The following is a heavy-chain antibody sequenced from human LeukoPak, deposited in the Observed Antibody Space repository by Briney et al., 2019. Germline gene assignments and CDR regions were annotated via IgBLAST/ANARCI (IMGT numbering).Heavy chain of an antibody. D-gene: IGHD6-13*01. V-gene: IGHV3-74*01. Sequence: GGSLRLSCTASGFTFSSYWMHWVRQPPGKVRVWVSPINSDGSSTSYADSVKGRFTISRDNAKNTLYMQMNSLRAEDTAVYYCARGKKQQLDAEVRYWGQGTLVTVSS. J-gene: IGHJ4*02. CDR1: GFTFSSYW. CDR2: INSDGSST. CDR3: ARGKKQQLDAEVRY.